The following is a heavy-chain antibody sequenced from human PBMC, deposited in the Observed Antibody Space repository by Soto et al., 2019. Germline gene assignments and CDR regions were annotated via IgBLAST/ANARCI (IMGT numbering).Heavy chain of an antibody. CDR2: ISAYNGNT. CDR3: AKEREPWGSYYYLDY. J-gene: IGHJ4*02. Sequence: QVPLVQSGVELKKPGASVKVSCKASGYTFSNYIVTWVRQAPGQGLEWMGWISAYNGNTNYAQKFQDKITMTTDTTTSTIYMELRSLTSDDTAVYFCAKEREPWGSYYYLDYWGQGTLVTVSS. D-gene: IGHD3-10*01. V-gene: IGHV1-18*04. CDR1: GYTFSNYI.